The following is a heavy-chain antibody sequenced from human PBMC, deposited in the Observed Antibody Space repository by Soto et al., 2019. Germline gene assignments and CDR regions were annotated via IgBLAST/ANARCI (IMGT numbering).Heavy chain of an antibody. CDR3: AKVIVVVPAKIGPFDY. D-gene: IGHD2-2*01. Sequence: GGSLRLSCAASGFTFSSYAMSWVRQAPGKGLEWVSAISGSGGSTYYADSVKGRFTISRDNSKNTLYLQMNSLRAEDTAVYYCAKVIVVVPAKIGPFDYWGQGTLVTVSS. CDR1: GFTFSSYA. J-gene: IGHJ4*02. V-gene: IGHV3-23*01. CDR2: ISGSGGST.